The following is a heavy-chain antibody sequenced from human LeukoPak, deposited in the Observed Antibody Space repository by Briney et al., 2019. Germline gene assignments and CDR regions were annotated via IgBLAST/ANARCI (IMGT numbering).Heavy chain of an antibody. CDR2: INRSGTTI. J-gene: IGHJ4*02. CDR3: AARPGYCSGGSCYSGPFDY. V-gene: IGHV3-48*03. CDR1: GFTFILYE. Sequence: GGSLRLSCAASGFTFILYEMNWVRQAPGKGLEWLSYINRSGTTIYYADSVRGRFTISRDNAKNSLYLQMNSLRAEDTAVYCCAARPGYCSGGSCYSGPFDYWGQGTLVTVSS. D-gene: IGHD2-15*01.